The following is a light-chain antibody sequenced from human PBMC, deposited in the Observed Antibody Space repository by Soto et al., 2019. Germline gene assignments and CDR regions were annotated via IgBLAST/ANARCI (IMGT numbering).Light chain of an antibody. Sequence: DIKMPQSPSTLSASVGDRVTITSRASQSIRDSLAWYQQKPGKAPKLLIYEASNLKSGVRSRFSGSGSGTEYTLTISSLQPDDFASYYCQQYNGYWTFGQGTKVEIK. J-gene: IGKJ1*01. CDR3: QQYNGYWT. V-gene: IGKV1-5*03. CDR1: QSIRDS. CDR2: EAS.